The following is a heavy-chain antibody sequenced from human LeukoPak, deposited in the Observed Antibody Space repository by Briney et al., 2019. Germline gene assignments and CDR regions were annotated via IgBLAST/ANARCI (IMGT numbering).Heavy chain of an antibody. D-gene: IGHD3-22*01. Sequence: GGSLRLSCGASGFSFSLYGMHWVRQAPGKGLAWVSTISGGSGSTYCADSVKGRFTISRDNSKNTLYLQMNSLRDEDTAVYYCAKHRFESGGYHSTDWGQGTLVTVSS. CDR1: GFSFSLYG. J-gene: IGHJ4*02. CDR2: ISGGSGST. CDR3: AKHRFESGGYHSTD. V-gene: IGHV3-23*01.